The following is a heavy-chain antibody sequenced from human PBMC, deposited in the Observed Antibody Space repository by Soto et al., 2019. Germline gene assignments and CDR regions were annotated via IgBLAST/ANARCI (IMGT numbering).Heavy chain of an antibody. CDR3: AGVLDRASSGWSVDY. D-gene: IGHD6-19*01. J-gene: IGHJ4*02. Sequence: QVQLVESGGGLVKPGGSLRLSCAASGFTFSDYYMSWIRQAPGKGLEWVSYISSSGSTIYYADSVKGRFPSSRDNAKNSLYLQMNSLRAEDTAVYYCAGVLDRASSGWSVDYWGQGTLVTVSS. V-gene: IGHV3-11*01. CDR2: ISSSGSTI. CDR1: GFTFSDYY.